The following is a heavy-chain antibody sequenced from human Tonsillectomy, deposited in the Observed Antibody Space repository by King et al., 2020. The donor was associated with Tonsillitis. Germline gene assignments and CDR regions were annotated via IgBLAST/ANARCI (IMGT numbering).Heavy chain of an antibody. V-gene: IGHV4-34*01. CDR2: INHSGST. CDR1: GGSFSGYY. CDR3: SREEEGGYTFDAFDI. D-gene: IGHD5-12*01. Sequence: VQLQQWGAGLLKPSETLSLTCAVYGGSFSGYYWSWIRQPPGKGLEWIGEINHSGSTNYNPSLKSRVTISMDTSKNQFSLKLSSVTAADTAVYYCSREEEGGYTFDAFDIWGQGTMVTVSS. J-gene: IGHJ3*02.